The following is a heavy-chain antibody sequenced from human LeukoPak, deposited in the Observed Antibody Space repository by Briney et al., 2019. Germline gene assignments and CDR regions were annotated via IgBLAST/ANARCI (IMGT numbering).Heavy chain of an antibody. V-gene: IGHV4-34*01. CDR2: INHSGST. CDR1: GGSFSGYY. Sequence: SETLSLTCAVYGGSFSGYYWSWIRQPPGKGLEWIGEINHSGSTNYNPSLKSRVTISVDTSKNQFSLKLSSVTAADTAVYYCARGRKYGSSCHDYWGQGTLVTVSS. CDR3: ARGRKYGSSCHDY. D-gene: IGHD6-13*01. J-gene: IGHJ4*02.